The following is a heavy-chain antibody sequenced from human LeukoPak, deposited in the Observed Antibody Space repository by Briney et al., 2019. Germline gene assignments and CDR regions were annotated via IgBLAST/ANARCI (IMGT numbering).Heavy chain of an antibody. J-gene: IGHJ3*02. CDR2: IHHSGST. Sequence: GTLSLTCAVSGGSISSNNWWSWVRQPPGKGLEWIGEIHHSGSTNYNPSLKSRVTISVDKSKNQFSLKLSSVTAADAAVYYCASRIIMTVGNSAFDIWGQGTMVTVSS. V-gene: IGHV4-4*02. CDR1: GGSISSNNW. D-gene: IGHD3-22*01. CDR3: ASRIIMTVGNSAFDI.